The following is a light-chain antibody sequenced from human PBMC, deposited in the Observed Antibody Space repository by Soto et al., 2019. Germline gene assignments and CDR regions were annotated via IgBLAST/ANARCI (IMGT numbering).Light chain of an antibody. CDR2: AAS. V-gene: IGKV1-5*01. Sequence: DIQMTQSPSSLSASVGDRVTITCRASQTISGYLNWYQQKPGKAPELLIYAASYLGNGVPSRFSGSGSGTEFTLTISSLQPDDFATYYCQQYNDFSPLSFGQGTKVDIK. CDR3: QQYNDFSPLS. CDR1: QTISGY. J-gene: IGKJ2*01.